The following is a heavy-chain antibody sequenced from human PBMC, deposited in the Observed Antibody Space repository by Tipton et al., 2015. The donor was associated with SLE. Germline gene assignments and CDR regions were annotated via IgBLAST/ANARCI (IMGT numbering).Heavy chain of an antibody. D-gene: IGHD3-16*01. V-gene: IGHV3-9*01. Sequence: LRLSCAASGFTFDDYAMHWVRQAPGKGPEWVSGISWNSGSIGYADSVKGRFTISRDNAKNSLYLQMNSLRAEDTALYYCAKDRITTAFDAFDIWGQGTMVTVSS. J-gene: IGHJ3*02. CDR3: AKDRITTAFDAFDI. CDR2: ISWNSGSI. CDR1: GFTFDDYA.